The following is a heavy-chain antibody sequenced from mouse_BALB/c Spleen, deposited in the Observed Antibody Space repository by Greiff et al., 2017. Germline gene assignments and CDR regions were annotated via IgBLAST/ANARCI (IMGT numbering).Heavy chain of an antibody. CDR3: AIYSRGAWFAY. J-gene: IGHJ3*01. D-gene: IGHD2-1*01. CDR1: GFTFSSFG. Sequence: VQLKESGGGLVQPGGSRKLSCAASGFTFSSFGMHWVRQAPEKGLEWVAYISSGSSTIYYADTVKGRFTISRDNPKNTLFLQMTSLRSEDTAMYYCAIYSRGAWFAYWGQGTLVTVSA. CDR2: ISSGSSTI. V-gene: IGHV5-17*02.